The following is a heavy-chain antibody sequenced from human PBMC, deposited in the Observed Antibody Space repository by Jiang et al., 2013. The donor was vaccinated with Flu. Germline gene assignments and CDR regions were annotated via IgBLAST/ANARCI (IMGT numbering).Heavy chain of an antibody. CDR2: HTPGSKWNN. V-gene: IGHV6-1*01. CDR3: ARGYTYGFDY. CDR1: GDSVSSNSAA. Sequence: QTLSLTCAISGDSVSSNSAAWNWIRRSHREALSGWEGHTPGSKWNNDYAVSVRGRITVNPDTSKNQFSLQLGSVTLEDTAVYYCARGYTYGFDYWSQGTLVTVSS. J-gene: IGHJ4*02. D-gene: IGHD5-18*01.